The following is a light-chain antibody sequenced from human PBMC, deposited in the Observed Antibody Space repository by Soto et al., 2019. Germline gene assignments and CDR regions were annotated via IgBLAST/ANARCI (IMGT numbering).Light chain of an antibody. CDR1: QTISTY. V-gene: IGKV1-39*01. CDR3: QHSHSIPYI. J-gene: IGKJ2*01. CDR2: AAS. Sequence: DIQMTQSPSSLSASVGDRVTITCRASQTISTYLNWYQQKPGKAPKLLIYAASSLQSGVPSRFSGSGSGTDFTLTISSLQPEDFATYFCQHSHSIPYIFGQGTKLQLK.